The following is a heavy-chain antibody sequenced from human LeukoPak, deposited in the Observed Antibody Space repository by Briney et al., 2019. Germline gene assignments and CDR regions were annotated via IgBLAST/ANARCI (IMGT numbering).Heavy chain of an antibody. V-gene: IGHV4-34*01. CDR1: GGSFSGYY. CDR2: INHSGST. D-gene: IGHD3-22*01. Sequence: SETLSLTCAVYGGSFSGYYWSWIRQPPGKGLEWIGEINHSGSTNYNPSLKSRVTISVDTSKNQFSLKLSSVTAADTAVYYCARGPHTGVDYYDSSGYYYWGQGTLVTVSS. CDR3: ARGPHTGVDYYDSSGYYY. J-gene: IGHJ4*02.